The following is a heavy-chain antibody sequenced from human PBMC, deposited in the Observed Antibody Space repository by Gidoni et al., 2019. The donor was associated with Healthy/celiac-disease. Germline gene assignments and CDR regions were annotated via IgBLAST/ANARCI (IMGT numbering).Heavy chain of an antibody. CDR2: ISGSGGST. V-gene: IGHV3-23*01. D-gene: IGHD3-22*01. Sequence: EVQLLESGGGLVQPGGSLRLSCAASGFTFSSHAMSWVRQAPGKGLEWVSAISGSGGSTYYADTVKGQFKISRDNSKNTLYLQMNSLRAEDTAVYYCAKDRYDSSGYYGDAFDIWGQGTMVTVSS. CDR3: AKDRYDSSGYYGDAFDI. CDR1: GFTFSSHA. J-gene: IGHJ3*02.